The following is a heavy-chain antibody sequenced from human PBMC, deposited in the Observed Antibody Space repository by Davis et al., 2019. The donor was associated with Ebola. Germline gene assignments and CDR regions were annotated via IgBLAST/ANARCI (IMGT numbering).Heavy chain of an antibody. D-gene: IGHD3-22*01. J-gene: IGHJ4*02. CDR3: ARGSYYYDTSGLLGDF. CDR1: GFIFNTYA. Sequence: GESLKISCAASGFIFNTYAMHWVRQAPGRGPEWVAVVSYDGNTQLYADSVKGRFTISRDNSNNTLYLQMNSLRPEDTAVYYCARGSYYYDTSGLLGDFWGQGILVTVSS. CDR2: VSYDGNTQ. V-gene: IGHV3-30-3*01.